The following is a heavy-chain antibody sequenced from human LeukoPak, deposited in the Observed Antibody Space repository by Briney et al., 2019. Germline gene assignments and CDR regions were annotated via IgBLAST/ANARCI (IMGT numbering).Heavy chain of an antibody. V-gene: IGHV3-15*01. CDR3: TTCGYDRCGAFDI. Sequence: PGGSLRLSCAASGFTFSSYAMSWVRQAPGKGLEWVGRIKSKTDGGTTDYAAPVKGRLSISRDDSKNTLYLQMNSLETEDTAMYYCTTCGYDRCGAFDIWGQGTVVTVSS. CDR2: IKSKTDGGTT. D-gene: IGHD5-12*01. CDR1: GFTFSSYA. J-gene: IGHJ3*02.